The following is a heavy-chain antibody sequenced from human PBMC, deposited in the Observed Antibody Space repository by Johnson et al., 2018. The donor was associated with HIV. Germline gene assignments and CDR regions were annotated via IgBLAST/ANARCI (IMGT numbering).Heavy chain of an antibody. D-gene: IGHD3-10*01. CDR3: ARSGYGSGSTHDAFDI. CDR1: RFTFDDYV. Sequence: VQLVESGGGLVRPGGSLRLSCAASRFTFDDYVMSWVRQAPGKGLEWVSGINWNGGSTGYADSVKGRFTISRDNAKNSLYLQMNSLRAEDTAVYYCARSGYGSGSTHDAFDIWGQGTMVTVSS. CDR2: INWNGGST. J-gene: IGHJ3*02. V-gene: IGHV3-20*04.